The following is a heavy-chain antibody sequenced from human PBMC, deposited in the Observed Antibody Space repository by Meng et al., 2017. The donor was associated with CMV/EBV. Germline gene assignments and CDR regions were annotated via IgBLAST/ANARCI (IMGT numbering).Heavy chain of an antibody. CDR1: GFTFDDYG. J-gene: IGHJ6*02. D-gene: IGHD2-2*02. Sequence: GESLKISCAASGFTFDDYGMSWVRQAPGKGPEWVSGINWNGGSTGYADSVKGRFTISRDNAKNSLYLQMNSLRAEDTALYYCARDLVVPAAIPESYYSYGMDVWGQGTTVTVSS. CDR2: INWNGGST. V-gene: IGHV3-20*04. CDR3: ARDLVVPAAIPESYYSYGMDV.